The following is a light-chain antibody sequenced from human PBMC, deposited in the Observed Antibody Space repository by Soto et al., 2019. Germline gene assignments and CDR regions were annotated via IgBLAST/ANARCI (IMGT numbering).Light chain of an antibody. V-gene: IGKV3-11*01. CDR3: QQRSNWHRST. CDR2: DAS. CDR1: HDIRSN. Sequence: IVMTQSPATLSVPHGQRPTLSCRSSHDIRSNLAWYQQKPGQAPTLLLYDASNRSTSIAARFSGSGSGTDFTLTISSLEPEDVAVYYYQQRSNWHRSTFGQGTKVDIK. J-gene: IGKJ1*01.